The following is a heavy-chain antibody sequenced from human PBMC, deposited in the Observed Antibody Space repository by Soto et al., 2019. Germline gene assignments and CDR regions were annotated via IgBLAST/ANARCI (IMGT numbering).Heavy chain of an antibody. CDR1: GFTFSSYS. V-gene: IGHV3-48*01. D-gene: IGHD5-18*01. CDR3: AREIQLWHIDDYYYYGMDV. Sequence: EVQLVESGGGLVQPGGSLRLSCAASGFTFSSYSMNWVRQAPGKGLEWVSYISSSSSTIYYADSVKGRFTISRDNAKNSLYLQMNSLRAEDTAVYYCAREIQLWHIDDYYYYGMDVWGQGTTVTVSS. CDR2: ISSSSSTI. J-gene: IGHJ6*02.